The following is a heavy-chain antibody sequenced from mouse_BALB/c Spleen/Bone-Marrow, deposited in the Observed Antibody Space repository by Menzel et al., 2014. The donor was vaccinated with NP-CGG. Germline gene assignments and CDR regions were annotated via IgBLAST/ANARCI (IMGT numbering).Heavy chain of an antibody. D-gene: IGHD1-1*01. CDR2: ISSGSSTI. Sequence: EVKLMESGGGLVQPGGSRKLSCAASGFTFSSFGMHWVRQAPEKGLEWVAYISSGSSTIYYADTVKGRFTISRDNPKNPLFLQMTSLRSEDTAMYYCARRGSNHWYFDVWGAGTTVTVSS. CDR1: GFTFSSFG. CDR3: ARRGSNHWYFDV. J-gene: IGHJ1*01. V-gene: IGHV5-17*02.